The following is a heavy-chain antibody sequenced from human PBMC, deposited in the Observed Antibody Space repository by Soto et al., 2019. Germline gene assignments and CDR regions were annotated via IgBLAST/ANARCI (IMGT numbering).Heavy chain of an antibody. Sequence: QVELVESGGGVVQSGGSLRLSCAAPGFSFSIHALHWIRQAPGEGLEWVAVMSPDGDNQYYADSVKGRFTISRDTSKSTLSLQRTSLRPEDTAVYYCASGAAFDDDTSRYWGQGTLVTVSS. CDR3: ASGAAFDDDTSRY. J-gene: IGHJ4*02. CDR2: MSPDGDNQ. CDR1: GFSFSIHA. D-gene: IGHD2-2*01. V-gene: IGHV3-30-3*01.